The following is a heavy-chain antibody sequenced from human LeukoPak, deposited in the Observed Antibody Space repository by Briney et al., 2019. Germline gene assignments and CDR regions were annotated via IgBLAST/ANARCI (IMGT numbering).Heavy chain of an antibody. V-gene: IGHV3-48*01. J-gene: IGHJ4*02. CDR2: VTASSYPI. CDR3: TRGGVFDL. D-gene: IGHD3-9*01. CDR1: GFSFSSYN. Sequence: PGGSLRLSCAASGFSFSSYNMNWVRQSPGRGLERLSYVTASSYPIYYADSVKGRFTISRDNAKNSLYLQMNSLRAEDTAIYYCTRGGVFDLWGLGTLVTVSS.